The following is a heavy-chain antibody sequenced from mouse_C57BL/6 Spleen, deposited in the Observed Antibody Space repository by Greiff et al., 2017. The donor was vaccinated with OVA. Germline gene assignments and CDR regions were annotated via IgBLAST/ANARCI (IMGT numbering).Heavy chain of an antibody. J-gene: IGHJ2*01. CDR2: IDPSDSYT. Sequence: QVQLQQPGAELVKPGASVKLSCKASGYTFTSYWMQWVKQRPGQGLEWIGEIDPSDSYTNYNQKFKGKATLTVDTSSSTAYMQLSSLTSEDSAVYYCARYPNYYGSSYYFDYWGQGTTLTVSS. D-gene: IGHD1-1*01. CDR1: GYTFTSYW. V-gene: IGHV1-50*01. CDR3: ARYPNYYGSSYYFDY.